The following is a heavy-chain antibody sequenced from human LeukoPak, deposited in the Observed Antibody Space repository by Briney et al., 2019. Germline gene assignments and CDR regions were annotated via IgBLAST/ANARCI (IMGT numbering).Heavy chain of an antibody. J-gene: IGHJ3*02. Sequence: SSETLSLTCTVSGGSISSSSYYWGWIRQPPGKGLEWIGSIYYSGSTYYNPSLKSRVTISVDTSKNQFSLKLSSVTAADTAVYYCARKYPSSAFDIWGQGTMVTVSS. V-gene: IGHV4-39*07. CDR3: ARKYPSSAFDI. CDR1: GGSISSSSYY. D-gene: IGHD2-2*02. CDR2: IYYSGST.